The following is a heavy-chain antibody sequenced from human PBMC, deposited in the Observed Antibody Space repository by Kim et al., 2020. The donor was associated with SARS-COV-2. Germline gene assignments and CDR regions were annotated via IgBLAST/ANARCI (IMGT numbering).Heavy chain of an antibody. V-gene: IGHV3-30*18. CDR1: GFTVNNFG. D-gene: IGHD3-10*01. Sequence: GGSLRLSCAASGFTVNNFGMHWVRQAPGKGLEWVAVISYEGSKKHYAASVNGRFTISRDSFKNAFSLEMSGLTAEATAVYYCAKANVFLWLGKFHDDDFVLWGQETMVTVS. CDR2: ISYEGSKK. J-gene: IGHJ3*01. CDR3: AKANVFLWLGKFHDDDFVL.